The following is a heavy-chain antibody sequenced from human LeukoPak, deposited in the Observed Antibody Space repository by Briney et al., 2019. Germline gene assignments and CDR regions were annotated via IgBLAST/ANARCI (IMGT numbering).Heavy chain of an antibody. J-gene: IGHJ4*02. CDR3: ARRGWAYCSGGSCYFDY. Sequence: SETLSLTCAVYGGSFSGYYWSWIRQPPGKGLEWIGEINHSGSTNYNPSLKSRVTISVDTSKNQFSLKLSSVTAADTAVYYSARRGWAYCSGGSCYFDYWGQGTLVTVSS. CDR2: INHSGST. D-gene: IGHD2-15*01. CDR1: GGSFSGYY. V-gene: IGHV4-34*01.